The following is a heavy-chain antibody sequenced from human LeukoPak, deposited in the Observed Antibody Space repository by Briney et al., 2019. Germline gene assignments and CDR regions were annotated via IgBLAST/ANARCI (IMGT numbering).Heavy chain of an antibody. D-gene: IGHD3-10*01. V-gene: IGHV4-31*03. CDR1: GGSISSGCYY. Sequence: PSETLSLTCTVSGGSISSGCYYWSWIRQHPGKGLEWIGDIYYSGSTYYNPSLKSRVTISLDTSSNQFSLKLGSVTAADTAVYYCARDRSGSSSGFGYGLDVWGQGTTVTVSS. CDR3: ARDRSGSSSGFGYGLDV. CDR2: IYYSGST. J-gene: IGHJ6*02.